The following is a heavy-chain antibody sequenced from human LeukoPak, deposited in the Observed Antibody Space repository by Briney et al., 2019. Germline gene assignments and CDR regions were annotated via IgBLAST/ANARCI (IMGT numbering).Heavy chain of an antibody. CDR2: INSDGRST. D-gene: IGHD2-15*01. Sequence: HPGGSLRLSCAASGFTFSSYSMNWVRQAPGKGLVWVSQINSDGRSTTYADSVKGRFTISRDNAKNTLYLQMNSLRAEDTAVYYCARVVDRCSGGSCCFDYWGQGTLVTVSS. CDR3: ARVVDRCSGGSCCFDY. CDR1: GFTFSSYS. J-gene: IGHJ4*02. V-gene: IGHV3-74*03.